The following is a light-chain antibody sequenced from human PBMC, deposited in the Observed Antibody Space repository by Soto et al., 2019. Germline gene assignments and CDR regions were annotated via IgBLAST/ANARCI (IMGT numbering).Light chain of an antibody. CDR3: QQENSFPLT. CDR1: QAIGYW. CDR2: PAS. J-gene: IGKJ4*01. V-gene: IGKV1-12*01. Sequence: DIQMTQSPSSVSASVGDRVTITCRASQAIGYWLAWYQQKPGKAPKLLIYPASNLQSGVPSRFSGSGSGTDFTLTISRLQPEDFAIYYCQQENSFPLTFGGGTKVEIK.